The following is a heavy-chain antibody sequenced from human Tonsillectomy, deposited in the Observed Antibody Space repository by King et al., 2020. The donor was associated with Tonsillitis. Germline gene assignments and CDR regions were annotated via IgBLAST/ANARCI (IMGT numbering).Heavy chain of an antibody. CDR1: GFTFSNYA. V-gene: IGHV3-64*07. CDR2: ISSSGGNT. CDR3: ARDMGRGVRKGAFDI. J-gene: IGHJ3*02. Sequence: VQLVESGGALVQPGGSVRLSCAASGFTFSNYAIHWVRQATGKGLEYVSSISSSGGNTCFADSVKGRFTISRDNSKNTLYLLMGSLRAEDMAVYYCARDMGRGVRKGAFDIWGQGTMVTVSS. D-gene: IGHD3-10*01.